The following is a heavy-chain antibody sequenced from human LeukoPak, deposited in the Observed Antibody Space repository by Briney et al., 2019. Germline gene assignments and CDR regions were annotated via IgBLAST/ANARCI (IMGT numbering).Heavy chain of an antibody. CDR3: AKESGSYSRAPFDY. V-gene: IGHV3-23*01. Sequence: GGSLRLSCAASGFTFSSYAMTWVRQAPGKGLECVSRISTGGGNTYYADSVKGRFTISRDNSKNTVHLQMNSVRAEDAAVYYCAKESGSYSRAPFDYWGQGTLVTVSS. J-gene: IGHJ4*02. D-gene: IGHD1-26*01. CDR2: ISTGGGNT. CDR1: GFTFSSYA.